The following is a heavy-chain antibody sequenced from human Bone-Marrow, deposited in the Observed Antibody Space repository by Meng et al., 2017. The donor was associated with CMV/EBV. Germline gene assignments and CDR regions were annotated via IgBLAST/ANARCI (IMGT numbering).Heavy chain of an antibody. CDR2: ISSSSSTI. CDR1: GFTFSSYS. Sequence: GESLKISCAASGFTFSSYSMNWVRQAPGKGLEWVSYISSSSSTIYYADSVKGRFTISRDNAKNSLYLQLNSLRAEDTAVYYCARPHCSSTSCFWAYYFDYWGEGTLVASSS. D-gene: IGHD2-2*01. J-gene: IGHJ4*02. V-gene: IGHV3-48*04. CDR3: ARPHCSSTSCFWAYYFDY.